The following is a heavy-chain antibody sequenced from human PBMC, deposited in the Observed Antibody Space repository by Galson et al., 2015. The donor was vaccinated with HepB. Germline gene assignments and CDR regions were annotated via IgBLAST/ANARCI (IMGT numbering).Heavy chain of an antibody. Sequence: SVKVSCKASGGTFSSYAISWVRQAPGQGLEWMGGIIPIFGTANYAQKFQGRVTITADESTSTAYMELSSLRSEDTAVYYCARLITIFGVVMTGHYNWFDPWGQGTLVTVSS. D-gene: IGHD3-3*01. CDR3: ARLITIFGVVMTGHYNWFDP. J-gene: IGHJ5*02. CDR1: GGTFSSYA. V-gene: IGHV1-69*13. CDR2: IIPIFGTA.